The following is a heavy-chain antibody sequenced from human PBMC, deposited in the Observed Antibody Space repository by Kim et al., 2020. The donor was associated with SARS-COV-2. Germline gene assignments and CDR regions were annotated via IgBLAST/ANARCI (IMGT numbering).Heavy chain of an antibody. Sequence: SETLSLTCTVSGGSISSGGYYWSWIRQHPGKGLEWFGYIYYSGSTYYNPSLKSRVTISVDTSKNQFSLKLSSVTAADTAVYYCAREWAGTDSGDTLVGFDPWGQGTLVTVSS. J-gene: IGHJ5*02. CDR2: IYYSGST. CDR3: AREWAGTDSGDTLVGFDP. D-gene: IGHD2-15*01. CDR1: GGSISSGGYY. V-gene: IGHV4-31*03.